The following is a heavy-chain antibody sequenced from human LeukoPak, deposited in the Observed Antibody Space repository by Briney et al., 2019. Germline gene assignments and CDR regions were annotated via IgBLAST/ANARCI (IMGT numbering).Heavy chain of an antibody. Sequence: GGSLRLSCAASGFTFSSYWMTWVRQAPGKGLEWVAFIRYDGSNKYYADSVKGRFTISRDNSKNTVYLQMNSLRPEDTAVYYCAKSESGSYTWDAFDIWGQGTMVTVSS. CDR1: GFTFSSYW. V-gene: IGHV3-30*02. D-gene: IGHD1-26*01. J-gene: IGHJ3*02. CDR2: IRYDGSNK. CDR3: AKSESGSYTWDAFDI.